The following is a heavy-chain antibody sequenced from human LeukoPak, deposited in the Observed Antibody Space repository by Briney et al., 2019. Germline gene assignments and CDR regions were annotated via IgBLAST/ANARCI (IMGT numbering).Heavy chain of an antibody. CDR2: ISGSGGST. V-gene: IGHV3-23*01. J-gene: IGHJ4*02. Sequence: GGSLRLSCAASGFTFSSYGMSWVRQAPGKGLEWVSAISGSGGSTYYADSVKGRFTISRDNSKNTLYLQMNSLRAEDTAVYYCAKDLGYYDSSGLDYWGQGTLVTVSS. CDR3: AKDLGYYDSSGLDY. CDR1: GFTFSSYG. D-gene: IGHD3-22*01.